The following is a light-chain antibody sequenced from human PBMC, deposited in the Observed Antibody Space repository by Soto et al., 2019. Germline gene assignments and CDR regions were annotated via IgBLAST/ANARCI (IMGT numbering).Light chain of an antibody. J-gene: IGKJ1*01. CDR2: DAS. Sequence: DIQMTQSPSSLSASVGDRVTITCRASQGISNSLAWYQQVPGKVPKLLIYDASTLQSGVSSRFSGSGSGTDFTLTISSLQPEDVATYYCQKYDSAPEAFGQGTKVEIK. V-gene: IGKV1-27*01. CDR3: QKYDSAPEA. CDR1: QGISNS.